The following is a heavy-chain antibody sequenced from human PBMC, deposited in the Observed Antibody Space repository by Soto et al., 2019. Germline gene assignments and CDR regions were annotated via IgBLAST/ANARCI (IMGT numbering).Heavy chain of an antibody. CDR2: ISGSGGST. V-gene: IGHV3-23*01. J-gene: IGHJ4*02. CDR1: GFTFSSYV. D-gene: IGHD6-19*01. Sequence: EVQMLESGGGLVQPGGSLRLSCAASGFTFSSYVMSWVRQAPEKGLEWVSAISGSGGSTYYADSVKGRFTISRDNSKNTLYLQMNSLRAEDTAVYYCAKDQVPIAVADPTTSFDYWGQGTLVTVSS. CDR3: AKDQVPIAVADPTTSFDY.